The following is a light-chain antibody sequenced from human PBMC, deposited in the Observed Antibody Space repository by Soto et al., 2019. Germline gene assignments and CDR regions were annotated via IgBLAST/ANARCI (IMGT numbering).Light chain of an antibody. V-gene: IGLV2-14*01. Sequence: QSALTQPASVSGSPGQSITISCMGTSGDIGAYNYVSWYQQHPGKAPKFLIYEVTYRPSGGSHRFSGSKSGNTASLTISGLQAEDEADYFCSSYTTHSTLVFGGGTKLTVL. CDR3: SSYTTHSTLV. CDR2: EVT. CDR1: SGDIGAYNY. J-gene: IGLJ3*02.